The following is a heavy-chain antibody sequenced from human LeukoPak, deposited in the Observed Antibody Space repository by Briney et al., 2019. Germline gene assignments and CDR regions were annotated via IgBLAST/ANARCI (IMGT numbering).Heavy chain of an antibody. CDR3: ARGYDFWSAARAFDI. Sequence: ASVKVSCKASGYTFTGYYMHWVRQAPGQGLEWMGWINPNSGGTNYAQKFQGRVTMTRDTSISTAYMELSRLRSDDTAVYYCARGYDFWSAARAFDIWGQGTMVTVSS. J-gene: IGHJ3*02. CDR2: INPNSGGT. CDR1: GYTFTGYY. V-gene: IGHV1-2*02. D-gene: IGHD3-3*01.